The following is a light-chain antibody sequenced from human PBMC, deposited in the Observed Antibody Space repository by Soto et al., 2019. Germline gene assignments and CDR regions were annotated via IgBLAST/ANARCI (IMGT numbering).Light chain of an antibody. CDR3: SSYTSSTTYV. CDR2: DVT. CDR1: SSDVGGYNY. V-gene: IGLV2-14*03. Sequence: SVLTQPGSVCGSPGQAIAISCTGTSSDVGGYNYVSWYQQHPGKAPKLMIYDVTNRPSGVSNRFSGSKSGNTASLTISGLQAEDEADYYCSSYTSSTTYVFGTGTKVTVL. J-gene: IGLJ1*01.